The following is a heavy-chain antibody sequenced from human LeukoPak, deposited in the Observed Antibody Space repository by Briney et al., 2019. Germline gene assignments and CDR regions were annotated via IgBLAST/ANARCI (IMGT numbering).Heavy chain of an antibody. D-gene: IGHD5-12*01. CDR3: ARGQGMVATLSPFDY. V-gene: IGHV1-18*01. J-gene: IGHJ4*02. CDR2: ISAYNGNT. Sequence: ASVKASCKASGYTFTSYGISWVRQAPGQGLEWMGWISAYNGNTNYAQKLQGRVTMTTDTSTSTAYVELRSLRSDDTAVYYCARGQGMVATLSPFDYWGQGTLVTVSS. CDR1: GYTFTSYG.